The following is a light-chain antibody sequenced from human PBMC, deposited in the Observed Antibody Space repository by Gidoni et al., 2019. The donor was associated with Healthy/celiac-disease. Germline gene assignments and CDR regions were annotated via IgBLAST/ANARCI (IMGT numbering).Light chain of an antibody. Sequence: QSALTQPASVSGSPGQSITISCTGTSSDVGGYNYVDWYQQHPGKAPKLMIYEVSNRPSRVSNRFSGSKSGNTASLTISGLQAEDEADYYCSSYTSSSTLVVFGGGTKLTVL. CDR3: SSYTSSSTLVV. J-gene: IGLJ2*01. CDR2: EVS. CDR1: SSDVGGYNY. V-gene: IGLV2-14*01.